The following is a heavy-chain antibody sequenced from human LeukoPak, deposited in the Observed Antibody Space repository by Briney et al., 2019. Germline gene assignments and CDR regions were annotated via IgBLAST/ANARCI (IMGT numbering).Heavy chain of an antibody. Sequence: PSETLSLTCAVSGGSISSGGYSWSWIRQPPGKGLEWIGYIYHSGSTYYHPSLKSRVTISVDRSKNQFSLKLSSVTAADTAVYYCARGTLGYDYWGQGTLVTVSS. CDR3: ARGTLGYDY. V-gene: IGHV4-30-2*01. CDR2: IYHSGST. J-gene: IGHJ4*02. CDR1: GGSISSGGYS. D-gene: IGHD2-15*01.